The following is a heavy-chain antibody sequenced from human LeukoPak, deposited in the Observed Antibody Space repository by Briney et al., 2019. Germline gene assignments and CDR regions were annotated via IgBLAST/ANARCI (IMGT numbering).Heavy chain of an antibody. CDR1: GYSFTSYW. D-gene: IGHD4-23*01. V-gene: IGHV5-51*01. J-gene: IGHJ4*02. CDR2: MYPDDSDT. Sequence: GESLKISCQVSGYSFTSYWIAWVRQVPGKGLEWMGIMYPDDSDTRYSPSFQGQVTISADKSISTAYLQWSSLKASDTALYFCARRAYGGKHFDYWGQGTLVTVSS. CDR3: ARRAYGGKHFDY.